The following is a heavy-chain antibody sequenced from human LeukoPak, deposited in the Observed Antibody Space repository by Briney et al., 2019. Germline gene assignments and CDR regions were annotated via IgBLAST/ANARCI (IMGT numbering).Heavy chain of an antibody. CDR1: GYTFTSYG. V-gene: IGHV1-18*01. CDR2: ISAYNGNT. D-gene: IGHD3-3*01. J-gene: IGHJ4*02. CDR3: ARGIPDFWSGYYTDYYFDY. Sequence: EASVKVSCKASGYTFTSYGISWVRRAPGQGLEWMGWISAYNGNTNYAQKLQGRVTMTTDTSTSTAYMELRSLRSDDTAVYYCARGIPDFWSGYYTDYYFDYWGQGTLVTVSS.